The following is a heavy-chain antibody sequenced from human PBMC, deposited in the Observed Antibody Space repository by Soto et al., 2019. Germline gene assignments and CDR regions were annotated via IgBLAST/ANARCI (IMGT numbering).Heavy chain of an antibody. D-gene: IGHD5-12*01. CDR3: ASILGGHDYTPADF. CDR1: GFTFSNYA. V-gene: IGHV3-23*01. Sequence: PGGSLRLSCAVSGFTFSNYAMSWVRQAPGKGLEWVSVISGSGDTTYYVDSAKGRFTISRDNSKNTLYLQLNSLRADDTALYYCASILGGHDYTPADFWGQGTLVTVSS. CDR2: ISGSGDTT. J-gene: IGHJ4*02.